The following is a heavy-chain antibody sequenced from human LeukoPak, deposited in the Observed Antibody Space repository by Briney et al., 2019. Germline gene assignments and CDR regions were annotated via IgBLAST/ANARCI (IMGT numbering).Heavy chain of an antibody. D-gene: IGHD3-10*01. CDR2: ISGRGGST. Sequence: GGSLRLSCAASGFTFSSYGMSWVRQAPGKGREWVSAISGRGGSTYYADSGKGRVTISRDISKNTLYLQMNSLRAEDTAVYYCARVYRYGSGSYSLYYYYYMDVWGKGTTVTISS. V-gene: IGHV3-23*01. CDR1: GFTFSSYG. CDR3: ARVYRYGSGSYSLYYYYYMDV. J-gene: IGHJ6*03.